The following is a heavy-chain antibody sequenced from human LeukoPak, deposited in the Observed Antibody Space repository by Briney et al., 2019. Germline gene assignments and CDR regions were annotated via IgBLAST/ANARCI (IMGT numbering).Heavy chain of an antibody. CDR1: GGSISSYY. CDR2: IYYSGST. Sequence: SETLSLTCTVSGGSISSYYWSWIRQPPGKGLEWIGYIYYSGSTYYNPSLRSRVTISVDTSKNQFSLKLSSVTAADTAVYYCARASGRGTAMTTAYLLGNWFDPWGQGTLVTVSS. J-gene: IGHJ5*02. CDR3: ARASGRGTAMTTAYLLGNWFDP. D-gene: IGHD5-18*01. V-gene: IGHV4-59*12.